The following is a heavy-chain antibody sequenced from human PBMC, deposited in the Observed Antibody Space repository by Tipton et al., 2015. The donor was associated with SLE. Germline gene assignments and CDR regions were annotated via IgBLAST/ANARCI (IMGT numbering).Heavy chain of an antibody. CDR1: GFTFSSYD. D-gene: IGHD5-18*01. V-gene: IGHV3-13*01. J-gene: IGHJ6*02. CDR2: IGTAGDT. CDR3: ARALRGYSYGGKGYGMDV. Sequence: SLRLSCAASGFTFSSYDMHWARQATGKGLEWVSAIGTAGDTYYPGSVKGRFTISRENAKNSLYLQMNSLRAGDTAVYYCARALRGYSYGGKGYGMDVWGQGTTVTVSS.